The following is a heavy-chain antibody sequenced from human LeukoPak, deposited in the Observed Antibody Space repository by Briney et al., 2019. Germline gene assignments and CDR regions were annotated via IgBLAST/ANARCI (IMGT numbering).Heavy chain of an antibody. CDR1: GFTFSNHA. CDR3: ARRGGSNGWGDFDY. J-gene: IGHJ4*02. V-gene: IGHV3-23*01. CDR2: VSGNGNDK. D-gene: IGHD6-19*01. Sequence: GGSLRLPCAASGFTFSNHAMNWVRLAPGKGLTWVSTVSGNGNDKEYADSVKGRFTISRDNSKNTLYLEMNSLSAEDTAVYYCARRGGSNGWGDFDYWGQETLVTVSS.